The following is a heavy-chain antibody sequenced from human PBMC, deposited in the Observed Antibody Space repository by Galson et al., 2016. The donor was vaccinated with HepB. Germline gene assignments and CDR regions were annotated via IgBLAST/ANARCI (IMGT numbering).Heavy chain of an antibody. Sequence: SLRLSCAASGFSFSNYAMHWVRQAPGKGLEWVALIWSQGSKKKYADSVRGRFTISRDNSKNTLYLQMNSLGAEDTAVYYCARVEGFCSGNSCFSGGYYYYGMDVWGQGTTVTVSS. V-gene: IGHV3-33*01. CDR3: ARVEGFCSGNSCFSGGYYYYGMDV. CDR1: GFSFSNYA. CDR2: IWSQGSKK. J-gene: IGHJ6*02. D-gene: IGHD2-15*01.